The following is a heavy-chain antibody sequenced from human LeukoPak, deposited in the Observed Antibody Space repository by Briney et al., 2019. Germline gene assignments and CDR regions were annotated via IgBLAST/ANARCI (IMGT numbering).Heavy chain of an antibody. CDR2: ISGYGDST. Sequence: GGSLRLSCAASGFNFGAFSMGWVRQAPGKGLEWVSGISGYGDSTYYADSVKGRFTISRDNSYSTLSLQMSSLRAEDTAAYYCTKTTILVTTHPFDYWGQGTLVTVSS. D-gene: IGHD4-17*01. J-gene: IGHJ4*02. V-gene: IGHV3-23*01. CDR1: GFNFGAFS. CDR3: TKTTILVTTHPFDY.